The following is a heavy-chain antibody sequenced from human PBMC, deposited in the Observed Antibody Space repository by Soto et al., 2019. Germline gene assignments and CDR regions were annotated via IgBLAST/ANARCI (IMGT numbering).Heavy chain of an antibody. V-gene: IGHV3-74*01. CDR2: MYTDASSA. J-gene: IGHJ4*02. Sequence: GGSLRLSCAASGLTFSSYWMHWVRQAPGKGLVWVSRMYTDASSATYADSVKGRFTISRDNAKNTLFLQIDSLRTEDTAVYYCVRGNSGYGNFDYWGEGTLVTVSS. CDR1: GLTFSSYW. CDR3: VRGNSGYGNFDY. D-gene: IGHD5-12*01.